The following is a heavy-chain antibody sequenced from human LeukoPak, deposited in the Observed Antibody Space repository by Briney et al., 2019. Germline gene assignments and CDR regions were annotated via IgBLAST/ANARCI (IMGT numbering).Heavy chain of an antibody. Sequence: GGSLRLSCAASAFAFSTYNMNWVRQAPGKGLEWVSYISTGSSTTYYADSVKGRFTISRDNVENSLYLQMNSLRDEDTAVYYCARVAAGYSVNYFDYWGQGTLVTVSP. CDR3: ARVAAGYSVNYFDY. V-gene: IGHV3-48*02. J-gene: IGHJ4*02. CDR2: ISTGSSTT. CDR1: AFAFSTYN. D-gene: IGHD4-23*01.